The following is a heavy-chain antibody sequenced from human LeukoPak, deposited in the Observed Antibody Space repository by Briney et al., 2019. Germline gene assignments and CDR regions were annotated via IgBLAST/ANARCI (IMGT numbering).Heavy chain of an antibody. D-gene: IGHD6-19*01. Sequence: ASVKVSCKASGYIFTGYYMHWVRQAPGQGLEWMGWINPNSGGTNYAQKFQGRVTMTRDTSISTAYMELSRLRSDDTAVYYCATQYSSGWYYFDYWGQGTLVTVSS. CDR1: GYIFTGYY. CDR2: INPNSGGT. J-gene: IGHJ4*02. CDR3: ATQYSSGWYYFDY. V-gene: IGHV1-2*02.